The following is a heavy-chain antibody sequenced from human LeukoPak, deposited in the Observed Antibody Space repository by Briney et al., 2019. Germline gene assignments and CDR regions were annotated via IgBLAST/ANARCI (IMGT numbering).Heavy chain of an antibody. D-gene: IGHD5-24*01. V-gene: IGHV1-18*01. CDR3: VGEGMATVAGFDY. J-gene: IGHJ4*02. CDR1: GYTFTSYG. CDR2: IGVFNGNT. Sequence: ASVKVSCKASGYTFTSYGISWVRQAPGHGLEWMGWIGVFNGNTNYAQKVQGRVSMTTDTSASTAYMELRSLRSDDPAVYYCVGEGMATVAGFDYWGQGTRVPVSS.